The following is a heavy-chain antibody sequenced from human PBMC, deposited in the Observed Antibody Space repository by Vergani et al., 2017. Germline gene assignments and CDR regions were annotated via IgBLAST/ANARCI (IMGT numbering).Heavy chain of an antibody. CDR1: GFTFSGSA. CDR2: IRSKANSYAT. CDR3: TRRRPRIAAAGLDAFDI. J-gene: IGHJ3*02. V-gene: IGHV3-73*01. D-gene: IGHD6-13*01. Sequence: VQLVESGGGLVKPGGSLRLSCAASGFTFSGSAMHWVRQASGKGLEWVGRIRSKANSYATAYAASVKGRFTISRDDSKNTAYLQMNSLKTEDTAVYYCTRRRPRIAAAGLDAFDIWGQGTMVTVSS.